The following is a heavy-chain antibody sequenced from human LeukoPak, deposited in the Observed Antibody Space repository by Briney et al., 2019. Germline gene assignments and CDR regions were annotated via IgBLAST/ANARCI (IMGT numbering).Heavy chain of an antibody. V-gene: IGHV4-59*01. CDR2: IYYSGST. CDR3: ARGADAVYSSSRFDY. D-gene: IGHD6-13*01. CDR1: GGSISSYD. Sequence: SETLSLTCTVSGGSISSYDWSWIRQPPGKGLEWIGYIYYSGSTNYNPSLKSRVSISVDTSKNQFSLKMRSVTAADTAVYYCARGADAVYSSSRFDYWGQGTLVTVSS. J-gene: IGHJ4*02.